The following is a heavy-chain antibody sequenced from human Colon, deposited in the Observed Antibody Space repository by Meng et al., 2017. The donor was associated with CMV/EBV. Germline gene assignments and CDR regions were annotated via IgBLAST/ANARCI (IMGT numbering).Heavy chain of an antibody. D-gene: IGHD3-16*01. CDR3: ARDWQGANYYYYGMDV. CDR1: ADTFTSYG. J-gene: IGHJ6*01. V-gene: IGHV1-18*01. Sequence: ASVKVSCKASADTFTSYGISWVRQAPGQGLEWMGWISTYNGDTNYAQRLQGRVTMTTDTSTSTAYMELRSLRSDDSAVYYCARDWQGANYYYYGMDVWGQGTTVTVSS. CDR2: ISTYNGDT.